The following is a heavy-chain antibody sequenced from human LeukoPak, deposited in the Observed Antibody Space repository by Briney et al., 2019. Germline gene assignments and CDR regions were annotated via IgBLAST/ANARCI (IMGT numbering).Heavy chain of an antibody. CDR3: ATAGNYRLDN. J-gene: IGHJ4*02. D-gene: IGHD1-7*01. V-gene: IGHV3-74*01. CDR1: GFTFSTTC. Sequence: PGGSLRLSCAASGFTFSTTCLHWVRQTPGEGLVWVSRMNSNGSTTNYADSVKGRFTISRDNAKSTLYLQMNSLRVEDTAVYYCATAGNYRLDNWGQGTLVTVSP. CDR2: MNSNGSTT.